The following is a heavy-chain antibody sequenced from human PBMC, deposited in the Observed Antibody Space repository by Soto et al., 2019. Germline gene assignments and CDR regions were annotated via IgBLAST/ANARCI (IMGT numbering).Heavy chain of an antibody. CDR1: GGTFSSYA. D-gene: IGHD1-26*01. V-gene: IGHV1-69*13. CDR2: IIPIFGTA. J-gene: IGHJ4*02. Sequence: SVKVSCKASGGTFSSYAISWVRQAPGQGLEWMGGIIPIFGTANYAQKFQGRVTITADESTSTAYMELSSLRSEDTAVYYCARDESSGSYFFGCWGQGTLVPVSS. CDR3: ARDESSGSYFFGC.